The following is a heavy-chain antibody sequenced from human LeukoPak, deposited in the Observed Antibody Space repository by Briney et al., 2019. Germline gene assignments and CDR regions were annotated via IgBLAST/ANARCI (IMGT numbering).Heavy chain of an antibody. D-gene: IGHD3-3*01. CDR2: IYHSGST. Sequence: SETLSLTCAVSGYSISSGYYWGWTRQPPGKGLEWIGSIYHSGSTYYNPSLKSRVTISVDTSKNQFSLKLSSVTAADTAVYYCARITYYDFWSGYSFDYWGQGTLVTVSS. CDR1: GYSISSGYY. CDR3: ARITYYDFWSGYSFDY. J-gene: IGHJ4*02. V-gene: IGHV4-38-2*01.